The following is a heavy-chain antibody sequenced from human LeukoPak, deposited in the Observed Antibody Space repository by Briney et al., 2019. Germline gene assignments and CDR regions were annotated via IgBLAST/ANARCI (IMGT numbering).Heavy chain of an antibody. D-gene: IGHD2-2*01. V-gene: IGHV4-59*01. CDR2: IFYSGST. CDR1: GGSISSYY. CDR3: ARGGSVVVPAALRLFDY. J-gene: IGHJ4*02. Sequence: SETLSLTCTVSGGSISSYYWSWIRQPPGKGLEWIGYIFYSGSTNYNPSLKSRVTISVDTSKNQFSLKLSSVTAADTAVYYCARGGSVVVPAALRLFDYWGQGTLVTVSS.